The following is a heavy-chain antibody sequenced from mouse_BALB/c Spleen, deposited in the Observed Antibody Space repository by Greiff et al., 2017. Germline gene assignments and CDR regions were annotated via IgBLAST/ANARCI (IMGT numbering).Heavy chain of an antibody. V-gene: IGHV5-6-5*01. CDR3: AREGYGNTWFAY. Sequence: DVQLVESGGGLVKPGGSLKLSCAASGFTFSSYAMSWVRQTPEKRLEWVASISSGGSTYYPDSVKGRFTISRDNARNILYLQMSSLRSEDTAMYYCAREGYGNTWFAYWGQGTLVTVSA. D-gene: IGHD2-1*01. J-gene: IGHJ3*01. CDR1: GFTFSSYA. CDR2: ISSGGST.